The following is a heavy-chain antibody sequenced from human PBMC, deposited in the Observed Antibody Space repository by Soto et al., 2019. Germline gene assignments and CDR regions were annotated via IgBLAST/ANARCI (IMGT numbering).Heavy chain of an antibody. CDR3: ARAGGGWWGLDY. V-gene: IGHV3-30-3*01. Sequence: QVQLVESGGGVVQPGRSLRLSCAASGFTFSSYAMHWVRQAPGKGLEWVAVISYDGSNKYYADSVKGRFTISRDNSKNTLYLQMNSLRAEDTAVYYCARAGGGWWGLDYWGQGTLATVSS. J-gene: IGHJ4*02. CDR1: GFTFSSYA. D-gene: IGHD6-19*01. CDR2: ISYDGSNK.